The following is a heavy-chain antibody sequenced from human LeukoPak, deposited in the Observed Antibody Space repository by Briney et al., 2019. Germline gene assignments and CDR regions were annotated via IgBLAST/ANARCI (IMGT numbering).Heavy chain of an antibody. J-gene: IGHJ5*02. D-gene: IGHD5-18*01. CDR2: ICTSGST. CDR3: ARDTDTTMPIP. CDR1: GGSISSGSYY. Sequence: SQTLSLTCTVSGGSISSGSYYWSWIRQPAGKGLEWIGRICTSGSTNYNPSLKSRVTISLDRSKIQFSLKLSSVTAADTAMYYCARDTDTTMPIPWGQGTLVTVSS. V-gene: IGHV4-61*02.